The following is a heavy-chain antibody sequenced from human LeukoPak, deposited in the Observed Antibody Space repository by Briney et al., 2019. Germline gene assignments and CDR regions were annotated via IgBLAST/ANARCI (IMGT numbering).Heavy chain of an antibody. D-gene: IGHD1-26*01. Sequence: SETLSLTCTVSGGSISSSNYYWGWIRQPPGKGLEWIGSIYYSGSTYYNPSLKSRVTISVDTSKNQFSLKLSSVTAADTAVYYCARTIVGASVHDYWGQGTPVTVSS. CDR1: GGSISSSNYY. V-gene: IGHV4-39*07. CDR3: ARTIVGASVHDY. J-gene: IGHJ4*02. CDR2: IYYSGST.